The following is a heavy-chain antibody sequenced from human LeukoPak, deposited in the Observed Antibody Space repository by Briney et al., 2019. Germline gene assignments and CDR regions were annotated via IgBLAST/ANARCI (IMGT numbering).Heavy chain of an antibody. V-gene: IGHV4-59*01. CDR3: ARGGYSGSDWTT. D-gene: IGHD5-12*01. CDR1: GGAISSFY. J-gene: IGHJ5*02. CDR2: IYHSGDT. Sequence: SETLSLTCTVSGGAISSFYWNWIRQPPGKGLEWIACIYHSGDTRYNPSLKSRVTISVDTSKSQFSLKLSSVTAADTAVYYCARGGYSGSDWTTWGQGTRVTVSS.